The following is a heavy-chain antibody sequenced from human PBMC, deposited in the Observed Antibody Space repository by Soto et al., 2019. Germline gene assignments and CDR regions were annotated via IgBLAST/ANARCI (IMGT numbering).Heavy chain of an antibody. CDR2: TIPILGTA. CDR1: GCTFSSFA. J-gene: IGHJ6*02. Sequence: GASVKVSCKASGCTFSSFAINWVRQAPGQGPEWMGETIPILGTANYAQKFQGRVTIIADETTNTASLELTSLRSEDTAVYYCARGNALDIWGQGTTVTVSS. V-gene: IGHV1-69*13. CDR3: ARGNALDI.